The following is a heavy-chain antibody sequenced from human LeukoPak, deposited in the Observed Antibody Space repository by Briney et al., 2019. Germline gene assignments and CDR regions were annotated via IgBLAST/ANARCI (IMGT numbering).Heavy chain of an antibody. CDR1: GFTFSDYY. Sequence: GGSLRLSCAASGFTFSDYYISWIRQAPGKGLEWVSYISRSGNTIYYADSVKGRFTISRDNAKKSLSLQINSLRAEDTAVYFCARVKYYYDSSGYYEYYFDYWGQGTLVTVSS. V-gene: IGHV3-11*01. CDR3: ARVKYYYDSSGYYEYYFDY. J-gene: IGHJ4*02. D-gene: IGHD3-22*01. CDR2: ISRSGNTI.